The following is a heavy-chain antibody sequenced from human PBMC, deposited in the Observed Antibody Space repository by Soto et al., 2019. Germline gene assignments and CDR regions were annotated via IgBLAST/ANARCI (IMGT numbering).Heavy chain of an antibody. CDR3: AREARIFGVAPDAFDI. V-gene: IGHV4-4*07. CDR2: IYTSGST. J-gene: IGHJ3*02. CDR1: GGSISSYY. D-gene: IGHD3-3*01. Sequence: SETLSLTCTVSGGSISSYYWSWIRQPAGKGLEWIGRIYTSGSTNYNPSLKSRVTMSVDTSKNQFSLKLSSVTAADTAVYYCAREARIFGVAPDAFDIWGQGIMVTVSS.